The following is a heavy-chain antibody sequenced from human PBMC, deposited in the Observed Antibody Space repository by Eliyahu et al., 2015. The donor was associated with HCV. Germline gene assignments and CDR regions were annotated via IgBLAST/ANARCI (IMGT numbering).Heavy chain of an antibody. D-gene: IGHD3-9*01. CDR3: TTAYYDILTGYYTGFDY. J-gene: IGHJ4*02. V-gene: IGHV3-15*01. CDR1: GFXXXKRL. Sequence: EVQLVXSGGGLVKPGGSLRLSCXASGFXXXKRLXXSWVRQAPGKGLEWVGRIKSKTDGGTTDYAAPVKGRFTISRDDSKNTLYLQMNSLKTEDTAVYYCTTAYYDILTGYYTGFDYWGQGTLVTVSS. CDR2: IKSKTDGGTT.